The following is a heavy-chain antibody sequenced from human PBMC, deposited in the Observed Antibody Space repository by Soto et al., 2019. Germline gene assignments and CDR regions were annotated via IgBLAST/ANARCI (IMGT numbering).Heavy chain of an antibody. CDR3: TRGLLGGAPSYTFHGMDV. J-gene: IGHJ6*01. D-gene: IGHD1-26*01. CDR1: GFTVSDHY. Sequence: EVQLVESRGGLVQPGGSLRLSCAASGFTVSDHYMDWVRQAPGKGLEWVARSRNRVNSHTTEYAASVKGRFTISRDESKSSLYLQMNSLKIEDTAVYYCTRGLLGGAPSYTFHGMDVWGQGTTVTVFS. V-gene: IGHV3-72*01. CDR2: SRNRVNSHTT.